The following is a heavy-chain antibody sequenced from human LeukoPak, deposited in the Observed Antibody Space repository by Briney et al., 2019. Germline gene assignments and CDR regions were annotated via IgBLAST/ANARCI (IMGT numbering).Heavy chain of an antibody. CDR3: ARDPTVVVPAATYYYYYYYMDV. D-gene: IGHD2-2*01. J-gene: IGHJ6*03. Sequence: GGSLRLSCAASGFTFSSYEMNWIRQAPGKGLEWVSYISSSGSTIYYADSVKGRFTISRDNAKNSLYLQMNSLRAEDTAVYYCARDPTVVVPAATYYYYYYYMDVWGKGTTVTVSS. CDR1: GFTFSSYE. CDR2: ISSSGSTI. V-gene: IGHV3-48*03.